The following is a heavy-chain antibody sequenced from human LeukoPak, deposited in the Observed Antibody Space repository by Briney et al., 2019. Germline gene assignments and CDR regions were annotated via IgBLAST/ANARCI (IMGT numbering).Heavy chain of an antibody. V-gene: IGHV3-48*03. D-gene: IGHD1-26*01. CDR1: GFTFSSYE. CDR2: ISSSGSTI. J-gene: IGHJ6*03. Sequence: GGSLRLSCAASGFTFSSYEMNWVRQAPGKGLEWVSYISSSGSTIYYADSVKGRFTISRDNAKNSLYLQMNSLRAEDTAVYYCAKEGGVYSTPYYMDVWGKGTTVTVSS. CDR3: AKEGGVYSTPYYMDV.